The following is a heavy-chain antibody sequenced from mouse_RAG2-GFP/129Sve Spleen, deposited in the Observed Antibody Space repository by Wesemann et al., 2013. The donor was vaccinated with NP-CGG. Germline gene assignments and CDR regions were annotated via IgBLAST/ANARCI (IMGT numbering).Heavy chain of an antibody. Sequence: EYAGYISYSGSTYYNPSLKSRISITRDTSKNQYYLQLNSVTTEDTATYYCASRSSSWFAYWGAKGGLWVTVSA. D-gene: IGHD1-1*01. J-gene: IGHJ3*01. CDR3: ASRSSSWFAY. V-gene: IGHV3-8*02. CDR2: ISYSGST.